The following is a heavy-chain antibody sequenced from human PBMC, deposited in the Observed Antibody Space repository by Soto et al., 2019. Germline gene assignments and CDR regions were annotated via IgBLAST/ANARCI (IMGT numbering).Heavy chain of an antibody. CDR1: GYTFTSYA. J-gene: IGHJ5*02. V-gene: IGHV7-4-1*01. D-gene: IGHD3-10*01. CDR3: ARGLWFGEDYNWFDP. Sequence: ASVKVSCKASGYTFTSYAMNWVRQAPGQGLEWMGWINTNTGNPTYAQGFTGRFVFSLDTSVSTAYLQICSLKAEDTAVYYCARGLWFGEDYNWFDPWGQGTLVTVSS. CDR2: INTNTGNP.